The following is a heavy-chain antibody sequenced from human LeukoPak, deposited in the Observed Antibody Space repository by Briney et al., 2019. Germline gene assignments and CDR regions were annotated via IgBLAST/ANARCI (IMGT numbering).Heavy chain of an antibody. CDR3: ARWGIAAAGTMWGPDAFDI. Sequence: RGTLRLSCAASGFTFSSYSMNWVRQAPGKGLEWVSSISSSSSYIYYADSVKGRFTNSRDNAKNSLYLQMNSLRAEDTAVYYCARWGIAAAGTMWGPDAFDIWGQGTMVTVSS. D-gene: IGHD6-13*01. J-gene: IGHJ3*02. V-gene: IGHV3-21*01. CDR2: ISSSSSYI. CDR1: GFTFSSYS.